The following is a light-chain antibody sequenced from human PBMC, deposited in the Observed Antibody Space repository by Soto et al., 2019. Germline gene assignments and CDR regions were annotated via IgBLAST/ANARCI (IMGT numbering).Light chain of an antibody. CDR3: SSYTSRSTLV. J-gene: IGLJ7*01. Sequence: QSALTQPASVSASPGQSITLSCTGTSGDVGGYNYVSWYQQHPAKAPKLMIYDVSNRPSGVSNRFSGSKSGNTASLTISGLQAEDEADYYCSSYTSRSTLVFGGGTQLTVL. CDR1: SGDVGGYNY. CDR2: DVS. V-gene: IGLV2-14*01.